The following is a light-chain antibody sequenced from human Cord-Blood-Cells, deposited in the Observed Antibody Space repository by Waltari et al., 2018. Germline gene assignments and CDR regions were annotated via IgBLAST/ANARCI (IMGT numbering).Light chain of an antibody. J-gene: IGLJ3*02. CDR3: QSYDSSLSGWV. V-gene: IGLV1-40*01. CDR2: GNS. Sequence: QSMLTQPPSVSGAPGQRVTISCTGSSSNIGAGYDVHWYQQLPGTAPKLLIYGNSKRPSGVPSRFPGSKSGTSASLAITGLQAEDEADYYCQSYDSSLSGWVFGGETKLTVL. CDR1: SSNIGAGYD.